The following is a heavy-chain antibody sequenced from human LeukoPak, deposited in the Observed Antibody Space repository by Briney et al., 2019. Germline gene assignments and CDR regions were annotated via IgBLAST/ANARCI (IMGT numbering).Heavy chain of an antibody. Sequence: PSETLSLTCTVSGGSISSSSYYWGWIRQPPGQGLEWIGSIYYSGSSSYYNPSLKSRVTISVDTSKNQFSLKLSSVTAADTAVYYCARRAREFGCVFDYWGQGTLVTVSS. CDR2: IYYSGSSS. J-gene: IGHJ4*02. V-gene: IGHV4-39*01. D-gene: IGHD3-10*01. CDR1: GGSISSSSYY. CDR3: ARRAREFGCVFDY.